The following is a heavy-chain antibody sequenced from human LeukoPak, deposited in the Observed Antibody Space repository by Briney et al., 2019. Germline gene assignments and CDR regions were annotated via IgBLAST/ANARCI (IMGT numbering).Heavy chain of an antibody. J-gene: IGHJ4*02. Sequence: GGSLRLSCVASGFTFSAYPMTWVRQAPGKGLDWVSSISVSGGGTYYADSVRGRFTISRDNSKNTLYLHMNSLRAEDTAVYYCVKDWRDESNCGGDCLQYWGQGTPVTVSS. V-gene: IGHV3-23*01. CDR1: GFTFSAYP. D-gene: IGHD2-21*02. CDR3: VKDWRDESNCGGDCLQY. CDR2: ISVSGGGT.